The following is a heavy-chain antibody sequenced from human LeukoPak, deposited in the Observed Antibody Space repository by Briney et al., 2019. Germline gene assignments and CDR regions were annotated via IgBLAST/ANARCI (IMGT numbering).Heavy chain of an antibody. D-gene: IGHD3-9*01. CDR3: ARARNYDILTGLWD. V-gene: IGHV3-30*04. CDR1: GFTFSSYA. Sequence: GGSLRLSCAASGFTFSSYAMHWVRQAPGKGLEWVTTISFDVDDKYYADSVKGRFTISRDNSKNTLYLQMNSLRAEDTAVYYCARARNYDILTGLWDWGQGTLVTVSS. J-gene: IGHJ4*02. CDR2: ISFDVDDK.